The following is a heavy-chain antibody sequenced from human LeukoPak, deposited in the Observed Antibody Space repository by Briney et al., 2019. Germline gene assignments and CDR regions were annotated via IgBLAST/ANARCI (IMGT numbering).Heavy chain of an antibody. CDR1: GYTFTGYY. Sequence: ASVKVSSKASGYTFTGYYMHWVRQAPGQGLEWMGWINPNSGGTNYAQKFQGRVTMTRDTSISTAYMELSRLRSDDTAAYYCARDWVDIVVVVAATLPDYWGQGTLVTVSS. J-gene: IGHJ4*02. V-gene: IGHV1-2*02. D-gene: IGHD2-15*01. CDR3: ARDWVDIVVVVAATLPDY. CDR2: INPNSGGT.